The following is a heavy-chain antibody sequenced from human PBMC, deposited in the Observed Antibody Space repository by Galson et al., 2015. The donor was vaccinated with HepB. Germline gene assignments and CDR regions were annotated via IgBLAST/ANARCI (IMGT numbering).Heavy chain of an antibody. J-gene: IGHJ3*02. CDR2: ISYGGRDE. CDR1: GFTFSYYG. Sequence: SLRLSCAASGFTFSYYGMNWVRQAPGKGLEWVSIISYGGRDESYADSVKGRFTISRDNSKDTLFLQMNSLRPEDTGVYYCAKARSKTFRGDDALEIWGQGTMVTVSS. CDR3: AKARSKTFRGDDALEI. D-gene: IGHD2-21*01. V-gene: IGHV3-30*18.